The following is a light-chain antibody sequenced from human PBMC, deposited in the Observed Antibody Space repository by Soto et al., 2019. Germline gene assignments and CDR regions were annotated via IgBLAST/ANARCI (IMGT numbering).Light chain of an antibody. J-gene: IGLJ2*01. CDR1: SSNIGTNA. CDR2: NND. CDR3: STWDDSLDGPV. Sequence: QSVLTQPPSASGTPGQRVNISCSGGSSNIGTNAVNWYQHVPGTAPKLLIYNNDRRPSGVPDRFSASKSGTSASLAISGLQSAEEDDYYSSTWDDSLDGPVFGGGTKVTVL. V-gene: IGLV1-44*01.